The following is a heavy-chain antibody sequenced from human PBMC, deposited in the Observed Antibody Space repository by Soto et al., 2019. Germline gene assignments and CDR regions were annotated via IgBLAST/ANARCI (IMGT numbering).Heavy chain of an antibody. CDR3: VRDGSKTLRDCFDP. CDR2: VYATGTS. Sequence: SETLSLTCSVSGGSMSKFYWSWIRKTAGKGLELMGRVYATGTSDYNPSLRSRIAMSVDISKKTFSLRLRSVTAADTGVYYCVRDGSKTLRDCFDPWGQGILVTVSS. CDR1: GGSMSKFY. V-gene: IGHV4-4*07. J-gene: IGHJ5*02. D-gene: IGHD4-17*01.